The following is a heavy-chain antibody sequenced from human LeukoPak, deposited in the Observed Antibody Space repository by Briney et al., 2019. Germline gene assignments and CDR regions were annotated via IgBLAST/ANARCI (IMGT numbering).Heavy chain of an antibody. CDR3: ARVRGWGRSNFDY. D-gene: IGHD6-19*01. CDR2: IIPIFGTA. Sequence: ASVKVSCKASGGTFSNYAISWVRQAPGQGLEWMGGIIPIFGTANYAQKFQGRVTITADKSTSTAYVELSSLRSEDTAVYYCARVRGWGRSNFDYWGQGTLVTVSS. V-gene: IGHV1-69*06. CDR1: GGTFSNYA. J-gene: IGHJ4*02.